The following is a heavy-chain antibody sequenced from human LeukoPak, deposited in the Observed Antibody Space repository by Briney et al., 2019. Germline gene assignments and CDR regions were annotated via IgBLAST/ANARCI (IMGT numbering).Heavy chain of an antibody. Sequence: PGGSLRLSCAASGFTFSSYWMHWVRQAPGKGLVWVSRIYIDGSSTSYADSVKGRFTISRDNAKNTLYLQMNSLRDEDTAVYHCARGEEQWLEWYFDLWGRGTLVTVSS. V-gene: IGHV3-74*01. CDR1: GFTFSSYW. J-gene: IGHJ2*01. CDR3: ARGEEQWLEWYFDL. CDR2: IYIDGSST. D-gene: IGHD6-19*01.